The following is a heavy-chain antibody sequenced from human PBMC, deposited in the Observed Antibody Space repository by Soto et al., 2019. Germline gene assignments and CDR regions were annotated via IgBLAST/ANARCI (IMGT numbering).Heavy chain of an antibody. V-gene: IGHV4-31*03. Sequence: QVQLQESGPGLVKPSQTLSLTCTVSGGSISSGGYYWSWIRQHPGKVLEWIGYIYYSGSTYYNPSLKRRVTISVDTSKNQFSLKLSSVTAADTAVYYCAREVDYCTNGVCPFDYWGQGTLVTVSS. CDR2: IYYSGST. J-gene: IGHJ4*02. D-gene: IGHD2-8*01. CDR3: AREVDYCTNGVCPFDY. CDR1: GGSISSGGYY.